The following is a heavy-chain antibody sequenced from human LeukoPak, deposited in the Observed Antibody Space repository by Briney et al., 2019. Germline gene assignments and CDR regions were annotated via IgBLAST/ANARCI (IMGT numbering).Heavy chain of an antibody. J-gene: IGHJ3*02. CDR2: IYYSGST. CDR3: ARFPMVRGVIDGCDI. Sequence: PSETLSLTCAVYGGSFSGYYWSWIRQPPGKGLEWIGYIYYSGSTNYNPSLKSRVTISVDTSKNQFSLKLSSVTAADTAVYYCARFPMVRGVIDGCDIWGQGTMVTVSS. CDR1: GGSFSGYY. D-gene: IGHD3-10*01. V-gene: IGHV4-59*12.